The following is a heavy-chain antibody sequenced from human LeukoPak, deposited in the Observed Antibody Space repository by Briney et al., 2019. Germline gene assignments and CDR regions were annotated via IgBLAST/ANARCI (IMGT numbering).Heavy chain of an antibody. Sequence: SETLSLTCTVSGGSISSYYWSWIRQPPGKGLEWIGRIYTSGSTNYNPSLKSRVTMSVDTSKNQFSLKLSSVTAADTAVYYCARDFYCSGGSCYSWFDPWGQGTLVTVSS. D-gene: IGHD2-15*01. V-gene: IGHV4-4*07. J-gene: IGHJ5*02. CDR1: GGSISSYY. CDR2: IYTSGST. CDR3: ARDFYCSGGSCYSWFDP.